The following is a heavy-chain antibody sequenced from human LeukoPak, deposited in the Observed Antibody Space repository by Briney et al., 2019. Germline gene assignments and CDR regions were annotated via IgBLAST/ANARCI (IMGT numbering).Heavy chain of an antibody. D-gene: IGHD2-15*01. Sequence: GGSLRLSCAAPGFTFSSYAMHWVRQAPGKGLEWVAVISYDGSNKYYADSVKGRFTISRDNSKNTLYLQMNSLRAEDTAVYYCARDKGYCSGGSCHTFDYWGQGTLVTVSS. CDR1: GFTFSSYA. J-gene: IGHJ4*02. CDR3: ARDKGYCSGGSCHTFDY. CDR2: ISYDGSNK. V-gene: IGHV3-30-3*01.